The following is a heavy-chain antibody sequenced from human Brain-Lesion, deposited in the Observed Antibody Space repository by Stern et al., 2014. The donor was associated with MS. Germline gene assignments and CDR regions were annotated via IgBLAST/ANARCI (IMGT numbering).Heavy chain of an antibody. V-gene: IGHV1-2*02. Sequence: MQLVESGAEVKKPGASVKGSCKTSGYIFTGYYIHWVRQAPGQGLEWMAWINPNTGGPKYAQKFQGRVTMSRDTSISTAYVELSSLTSDDTAVYYCARDQRGITIFGVVTDYYYLGMDVWGQGTTVTVSS. CDR3: ARDQRGITIFGVVTDYYYLGMDV. CDR1: GYIFTGYY. CDR2: INPNTGGP. D-gene: IGHD3-3*01. J-gene: IGHJ6*02.